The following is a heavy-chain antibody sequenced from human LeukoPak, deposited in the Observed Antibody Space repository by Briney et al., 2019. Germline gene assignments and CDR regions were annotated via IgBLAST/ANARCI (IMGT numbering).Heavy chain of an antibody. CDR3: ARETLGVAAFDI. CDR2: IRYDGSNK. CDR1: GFTFSSYG. Sequence: GGSLRLSCAASGFTFSSYGMHWVRQAPGKGLEWVAFIRYDGSNKYYADSVKSRFTISRDNAKNSVHLQMNSLRAEDTAVYYCARETLGVAAFDIWGQGTMVTVSS. J-gene: IGHJ3*02. D-gene: IGHD3-16*01. V-gene: IGHV3-30*02.